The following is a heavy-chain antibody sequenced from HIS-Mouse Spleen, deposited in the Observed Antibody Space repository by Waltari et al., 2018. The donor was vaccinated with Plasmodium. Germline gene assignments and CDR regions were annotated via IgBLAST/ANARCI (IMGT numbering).Heavy chain of an antibody. CDR2: IKQDGSEK. CDR1: GFTFSSYW. Sequence: EVQLVESGGGLVQPGGSLRLSCVASGFTFSSYWMSWVRQAQGKGLEWVANIKQDGSEKYYVDSVKGRFTISRDNAKNSLYLQMNSLRAEDTAVYYCASSWYWYFDLWGRGTLVTVSS. CDR3: ASSWYWYFDL. D-gene: IGHD6-13*01. J-gene: IGHJ2*01. V-gene: IGHV3-7*01.